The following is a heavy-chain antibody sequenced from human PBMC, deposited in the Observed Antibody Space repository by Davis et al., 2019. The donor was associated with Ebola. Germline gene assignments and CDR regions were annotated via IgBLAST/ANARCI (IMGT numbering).Heavy chain of an antibody. D-gene: IGHD6-19*01. J-gene: IGHJ4*02. CDR1: GASISSYY. V-gene: IGHV4-59*01. CDR2: IHYSGST. CDR3: ARAPGSGRKRFDY. Sequence: SETLSLTCTVSGASISSYYWSWIRQPPGKGLEWIGYIHYSGSTNYSPSLKSRVTISVDTSKNQFSLKLNSVTAADTAVYFCARAPGSGRKRFDYWGQGTLVTVSS.